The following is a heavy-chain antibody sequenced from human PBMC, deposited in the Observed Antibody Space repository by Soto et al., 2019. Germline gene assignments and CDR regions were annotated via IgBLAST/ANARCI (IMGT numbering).Heavy chain of an antibody. CDR3: ARDLDAAYGWLNGMDV. Sequence: PGGSLRLSCAASGFTFSSYAMHWVRQAPGKGLEWVAVISYDGSNKYYADSVKGRFTISRDNSKNTLYLQMNSLRAEDTAVYYCARDLDAAYGWLNGMDVWGQGTTVTVSS. J-gene: IGHJ6*02. CDR2: ISYDGSNK. CDR1: GFTFSSYA. D-gene: IGHD5-12*01. V-gene: IGHV3-30-3*01.